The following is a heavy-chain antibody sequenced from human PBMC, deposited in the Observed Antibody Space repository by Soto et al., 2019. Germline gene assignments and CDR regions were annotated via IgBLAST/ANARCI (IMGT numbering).Heavy chain of an antibody. CDR3: ARGQSYVWGSYLYRDGNFDY. J-gene: IGHJ4*02. V-gene: IGHV4-34*01. Sequence: QVQLQQWGAGLLKPSETLSLTCAVYGGSFSGYYWSWIRQPPGKGLEWIGEINHSGSTNYNPSLKSRVTISVDTSKNQFSRRLSSVTAADTAVYYCARGQSYVWGSYLYRDGNFDYWGQGTLVTVSS. CDR1: GGSFSGYY. D-gene: IGHD3-16*02. CDR2: INHSGST.